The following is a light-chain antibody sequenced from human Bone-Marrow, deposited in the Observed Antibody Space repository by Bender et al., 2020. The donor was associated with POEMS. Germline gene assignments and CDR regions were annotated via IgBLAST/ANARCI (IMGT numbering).Light chain of an antibody. CDR2: GVS. CDR1: SSDVGGYNY. J-gene: IGLJ1*01. CDR3: SSYTSSDTPYV. V-gene: IGLV2-14*01. Sequence: QSALTQPASVSGSPGQSITVSCNGTSSDVGGYNYVSWYQHHPGKAPKLVIYGVSNRPSGVSNRFAGSKSGNPASLTISGLQAEDEADYYCSSYTSSDTPYVFGSGTKVTV.